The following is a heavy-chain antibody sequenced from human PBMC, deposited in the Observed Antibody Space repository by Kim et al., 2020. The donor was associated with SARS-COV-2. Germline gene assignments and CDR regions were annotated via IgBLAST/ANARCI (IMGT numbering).Heavy chain of an antibody. J-gene: IGHJ4*02. V-gene: IGHV3-30*07. D-gene: IGHD2-2*01. CDR3: ARDALSIVVVPAAMGGDFDY. Sequence: RFTISRDNSKNTLYLQMNSLRAEDTAVYYCARDALSIVVVPAAMGGDFDYWGQGTLVTVSS.